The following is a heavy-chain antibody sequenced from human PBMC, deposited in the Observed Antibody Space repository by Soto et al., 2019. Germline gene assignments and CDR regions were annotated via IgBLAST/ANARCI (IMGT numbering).Heavy chain of an antibody. Sequence: QLQLQESGSGLVRSSETLSLTCVVSGGSISSGGYSWSWIRQPPGKGLEWIGYIYHSGGTYYNPSLRSRVTISVERSKNQFSLNPISVTAADTAVYYCARGFDSYFYGLDVWGQGTTVTVSS. CDR2: IYHSGGT. CDR1: GGSISSGGYS. CDR3: ARGFDSYFYGLDV. V-gene: IGHV4-30-2*01. D-gene: IGHD3-22*01. J-gene: IGHJ6*02.